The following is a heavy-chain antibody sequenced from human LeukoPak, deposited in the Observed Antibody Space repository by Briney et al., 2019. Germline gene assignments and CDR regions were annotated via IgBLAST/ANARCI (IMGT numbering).Heavy chain of an antibody. CDR3: AKSGGFFDT. D-gene: IGHD1-26*01. J-gene: IGHJ4*02. V-gene: IGHV3-30*04. CDR1: GFTFSSYA. CDR2: ISYDGSNK. Sequence: GGSLRLSCAASGFTFSSYAIHWVRQAPGKGLEWVAVISYDGSNKYYADSVKGRFTISRDNSKNTLYLHMNSLRAEDTGVYYCAKSGGFFDTWGQGTLVTVSS.